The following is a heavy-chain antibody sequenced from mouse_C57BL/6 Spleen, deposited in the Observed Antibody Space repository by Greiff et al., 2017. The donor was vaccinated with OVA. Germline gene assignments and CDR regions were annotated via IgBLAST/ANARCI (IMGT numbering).Heavy chain of an antibody. Sequence: VQLQQSGPGLVKPSQSLSLTCSVTGYSITSGYYWNWIRQFPGNKLEWMGYISYDGSNNYNPSLKNRIPITRDTSKNQFFLKLNSVTTEDTATYYCAREEIYYGNYYAMDYWGQGTSVTVSS. CDR1: GYSITSGYY. CDR3: AREEIYYGNYYAMDY. D-gene: IGHD2-1*01. J-gene: IGHJ4*01. CDR2: ISYDGSN. V-gene: IGHV3-6*01.